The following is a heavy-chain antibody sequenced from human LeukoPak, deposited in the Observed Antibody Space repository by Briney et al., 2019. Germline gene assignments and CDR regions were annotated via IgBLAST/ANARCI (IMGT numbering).Heavy chain of an antibody. CDR3: ASSERGSRPPYGMDV. J-gene: IGHJ6*02. V-gene: IGHV3-23*01. CDR2: ISGSGGST. Sequence: PGGSLRLSCAASGFTFSSYAMSWVRQAPGKGLEWVSAISGSGGSTYYADSVKGRFTISRDNSKNTLYLQMNSLRAEDTAVYYCASSERGSRPPYGMDVWGQGTTVTVSS. CDR1: GFTFSSYA. D-gene: IGHD2-15*01.